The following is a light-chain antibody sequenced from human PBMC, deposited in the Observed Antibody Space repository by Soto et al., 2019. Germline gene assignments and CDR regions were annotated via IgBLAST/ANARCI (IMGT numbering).Light chain of an antibody. Sequence: DIVMTQSPATLSVSPGERATLSCRASQSVTSNLAWYQQKPGQAPRLLIYAASTRATGIPTRFRDSGSGTEFTLTINSLQSEDFAVYYCQQYTDWPALTFGGGTKVE. J-gene: IGKJ4*01. V-gene: IGKV3-15*01. CDR2: AAS. CDR1: QSVTSN. CDR3: QQYTDWPALT.